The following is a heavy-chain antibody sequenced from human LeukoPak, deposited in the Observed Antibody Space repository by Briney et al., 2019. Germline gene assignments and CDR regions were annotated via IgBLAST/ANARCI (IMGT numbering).Heavy chain of an antibody. D-gene: IGHD6-19*01. Sequence: PSETLSLTCAVSGGSISSSNWWSWVRQPPGKGLEWIGEIYHSGSTNYNPSLKSRVTISVDKSKNQFSLKLSSVTAADTAVYYCARPYIAVAGTGDYWGQGTLVTVSS. CDR3: ARPYIAVAGTGDY. CDR1: GGSISSSNW. J-gene: IGHJ4*02. CDR2: IYHSGST. V-gene: IGHV4-4*02.